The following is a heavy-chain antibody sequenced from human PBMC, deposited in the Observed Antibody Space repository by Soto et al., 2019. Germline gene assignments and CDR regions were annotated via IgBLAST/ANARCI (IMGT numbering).Heavy chain of an antibody. V-gene: IGHV1-69*13. Sequence: SVKVSCKASGGTFTNYAFSWVRQAPGQGLEWMGGIIPIFGTPDYAQKFQGRVTITANESTRTASMELSSLRSDDTAVYYCARERSVGYCITTTCPKPFYYYAMDVWCQGTTVTVSS. CDR3: ARERSVGYCITTTCPKPFYYYAMDV. D-gene: IGHD2-2*01. J-gene: IGHJ6*02. CDR2: IIPIFGTP. CDR1: GGTFTNYA.